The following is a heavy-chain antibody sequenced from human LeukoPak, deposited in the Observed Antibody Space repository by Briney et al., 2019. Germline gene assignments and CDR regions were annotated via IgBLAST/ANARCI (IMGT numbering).Heavy chain of an antibody. D-gene: IGHD1-26*01. V-gene: IGHV1-2*02. CDR3: ARVPGGSAFDI. CDR2: INTKSGAT. J-gene: IGHJ3*02. Sequence: ASVKVSCKASGYTLTGYCMHWVRQAPGQGLEWLGWINTKSGATNYAQNFQGRVTMTRDTSMSTTYMELKRLRSDDTAVYYCARVPGGSAFDIWGQGTMVTVSS. CDR1: GYTLTGYC.